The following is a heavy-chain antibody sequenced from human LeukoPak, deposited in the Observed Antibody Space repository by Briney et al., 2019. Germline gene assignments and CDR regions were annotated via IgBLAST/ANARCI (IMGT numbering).Heavy chain of an antibody. Sequence: PGGSLRLSCSASGFTFIGYAMHWVRKAPGKGLEYVSGISTYGSSTYYADSVKGRFTISRDNSKDTVYLQMSSLRAEDTAVYYCVKREGGTYFFDYWGQGTLVTVSS. V-gene: IGHV3-64D*09. D-gene: IGHD2-15*01. CDR2: ISTYGSST. J-gene: IGHJ4*02. CDR1: GFTFIGYA. CDR3: VKREGGTYFFDY.